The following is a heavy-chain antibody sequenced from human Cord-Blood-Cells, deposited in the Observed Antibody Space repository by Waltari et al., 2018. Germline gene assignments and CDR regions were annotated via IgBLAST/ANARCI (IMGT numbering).Heavy chain of an antibody. Sequence: EVQLVESGGGLVQPGGSLRLSCAASGFTFSSHCMSWVRQAPGKGLDWVANIKQDGSEKYYVDCVKGRFTSSRDNAKNTLYLQMNSLRAEDTAVYYCARVSGSYFDYWGQGTLVTVSS. CDR1: GFTFSSHC. J-gene: IGHJ4*02. CDR2: IKQDGSEK. CDR3: ARVSGSYFDY. V-gene: IGHV3-7*01. D-gene: IGHD1-26*01.